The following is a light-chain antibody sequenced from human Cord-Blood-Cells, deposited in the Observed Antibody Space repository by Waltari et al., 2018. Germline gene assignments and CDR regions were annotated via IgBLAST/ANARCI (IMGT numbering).Light chain of an antibody. Sequence: EIVMPQSPATLSVSPGERATLPCRASQSVSSNLAWYQQKPGQAPRLLIYGASTRATGIPARFSGSGSGTEFTLTISSLQSEDFAVYYCQQYNNWPPLITFGQGTRLEIK. V-gene: IGKV3-15*01. J-gene: IGKJ5*01. CDR1: QSVSSN. CDR2: GAS. CDR3: QQYNNWPPLIT.